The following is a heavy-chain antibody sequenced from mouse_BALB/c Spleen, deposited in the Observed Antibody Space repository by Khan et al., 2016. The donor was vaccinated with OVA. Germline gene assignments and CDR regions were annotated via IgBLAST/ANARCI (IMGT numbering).Heavy chain of an antibody. J-gene: IGHJ4*01. CDR1: GFSLTDYG. V-gene: IGHV2-6-7*01. Sequence: QVQLKDSGPGLVAPSQSLSITCTVSGFSLTDYGVNWVRQSPGKGLEWLGMIWGDGSTDYNSALKSRLSITKDNSKSQVFLKMNSLQTDDTARYYCARFGYYDAMDYWGQGTSVTVSS. CDR2: IWGDGST. D-gene: IGHD2-2*01. CDR3: ARFGYYDAMDY.